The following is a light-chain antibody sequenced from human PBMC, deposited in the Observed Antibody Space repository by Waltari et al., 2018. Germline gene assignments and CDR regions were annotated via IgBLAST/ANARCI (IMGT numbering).Light chain of an antibody. CDR1: QSLLHSNGYNY. CDR2: LGS. CDR3: MQALQTPLT. V-gene: IGKV2-28*01. Sequence: DIVMTQSPLSLPVTPGEPASISCRPSQSLLHSNGYNYLDWYLQQPGQSPQLLIYLGSNRASGVPDRFSGSGSGTDFTLKISRVEAEDVGVYYCMQALQTPLTFGGGTKVEIK. J-gene: IGKJ4*01.